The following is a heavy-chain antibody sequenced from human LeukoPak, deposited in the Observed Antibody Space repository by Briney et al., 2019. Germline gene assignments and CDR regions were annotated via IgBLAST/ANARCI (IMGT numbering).Heavy chain of an antibody. J-gene: IGHJ4*02. Sequence: GRSLRLSCAASGFTFSSYGMHWVRQAPGKGLEWVAVISYDGSNKYYEDSVKGRFTISRDNSKNTLYLQMNSLRAEDTAVYYCAKDLRGYSYGDLIDYWGQGTLVTVSP. CDR1: GFTFSSYG. CDR3: AKDLRGYSYGDLIDY. V-gene: IGHV3-30*18. CDR2: ISYDGSNK. D-gene: IGHD5-18*01.